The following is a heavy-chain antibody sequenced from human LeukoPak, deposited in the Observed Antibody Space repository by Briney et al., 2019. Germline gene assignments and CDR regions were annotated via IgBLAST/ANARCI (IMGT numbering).Heavy chain of an antibody. V-gene: IGHV3-30*03. J-gene: IGHJ6*02. CDR2: ISYDGSNK. D-gene: IGHD3-10*01. CDR3: ARDRDGMDV. Sequence: GGSQRLSCAASGFTFSSYGMHWVRQAPGKGLEWVAVISYDGSNKYYADSVKGRFTISRDNSKNTLYLQMNSLRAEDTAVYYCARDRDGMDVWGQGTTVTVSS. CDR1: GFTFSSYG.